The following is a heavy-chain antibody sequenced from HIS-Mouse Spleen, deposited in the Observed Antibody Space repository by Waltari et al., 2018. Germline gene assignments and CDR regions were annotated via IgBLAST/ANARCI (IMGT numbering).Heavy chain of an antibody. J-gene: IGHJ4*02. CDR3: YSSSSFDY. V-gene: IGHV4-34*01. CDR1: GGSLSGYY. D-gene: IGHD6-6*01. CDR2: INHSGST. Sequence: QVQLQRWGAGLLKPSETLLLTCAVYGGSLSGYYWSWIRQPPGKGLTWIGEINHSGSTNYNPSLKSRVTISVDTSKIQFSRKLSSVTAAETCARAGYSSSSFDYWGQGTLVTVSS.